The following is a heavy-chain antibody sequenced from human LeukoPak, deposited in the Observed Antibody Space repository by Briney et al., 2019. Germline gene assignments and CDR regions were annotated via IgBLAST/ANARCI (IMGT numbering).Heavy chain of an antibody. V-gene: IGHV3-7*01. CDR2: IKQDGSDK. J-gene: IGHJ4*02. Sequence: GGSLRLSCAASGFTFSTYWMSWVRQAPGKGLEWVANIKQDGSDKYYVDSVKGRFTISRDNAKNSLYLQMNSLRAEDTAVYYCARENYNDYFDCWGQGTLVTVSS. CDR3: ARENYNDYFDC. CDR1: GFTFSTYW. D-gene: IGHD3-10*01.